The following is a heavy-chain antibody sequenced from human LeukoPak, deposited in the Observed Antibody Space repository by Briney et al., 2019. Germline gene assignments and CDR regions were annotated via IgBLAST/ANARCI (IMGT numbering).Heavy chain of an antibody. CDR3: ARDSGSSTSWNYYYYMDV. CDR2: IYSGGST. J-gene: IGHJ6*03. D-gene: IGHD2-2*01. Sequence: GGSLRLSCAASGFTVSCNYISSVRQAPGKELKWVSVIYSGGSTYYADSVKGRFTISRDNSKNTLYLQMNSLRAEDTAVYYCARDSGSSTSWNYYYYMDVWGKGTTVTVSS. V-gene: IGHV3-66*02. CDR1: GFTVSCNY.